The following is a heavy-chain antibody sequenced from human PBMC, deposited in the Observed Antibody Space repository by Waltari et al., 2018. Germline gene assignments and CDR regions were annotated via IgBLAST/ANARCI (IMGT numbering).Heavy chain of an antibody. CDR3: ARGLKYGSGSPDY. CDR1: GYTFTGYY. D-gene: IGHD3-10*01. Sequence: QVQLVQSGAEVKKPGASVKVSCKASGYTFTGYYMHWVRQAPGQGLEWIGWINPNSGGTNYAQKVQGRVTMTRDTSISTAYMELSRLRSDDTAVYYCARGLKYGSGSPDYWGQGTLVTVSS. V-gene: IGHV1-2*02. J-gene: IGHJ4*02. CDR2: INPNSGGT.